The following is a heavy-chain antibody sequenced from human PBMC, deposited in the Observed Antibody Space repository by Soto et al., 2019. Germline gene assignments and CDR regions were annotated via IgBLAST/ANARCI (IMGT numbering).Heavy chain of an antibody. D-gene: IGHD2-21*02. CDR1: GFTFSSYS. CDR3: ARDHQTYCGGDCPIDY. CDR2: ISSSSSYI. Sequence: GGSLRLSCAAPGFTFSSYSMNWVRQAPGKGLEWVSSISSSSSYIYYADSVKGRFTISRDNAKNSLYLQMNSLRAEDTAVYYCARDHQTYCGGDCPIDYWGQGTLVTVSS. V-gene: IGHV3-21*01. J-gene: IGHJ4*02.